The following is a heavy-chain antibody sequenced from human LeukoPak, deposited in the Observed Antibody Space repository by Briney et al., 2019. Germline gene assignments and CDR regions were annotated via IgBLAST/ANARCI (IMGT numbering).Heavy chain of an antibody. CDR1: GFTFSSYS. J-gene: IGHJ4*02. CDR3: ARDRGSYYADSYYFDY. V-gene: IGHV3-21*01. Sequence: PGGSLRLSCVASGFTFSSYSMNWVRQAPGKGLEWVSSISSSSSYIYYADSVKGRFTISRDNAKNSLYLQMNSLRAEDTAVYYCARDRGSYYADSYYFDYWGQGTLVTVSS. D-gene: IGHD1-26*01. CDR2: ISSSSSYI.